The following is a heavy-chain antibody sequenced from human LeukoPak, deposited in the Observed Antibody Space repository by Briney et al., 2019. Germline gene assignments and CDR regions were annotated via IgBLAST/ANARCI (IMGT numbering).Heavy chain of an antibody. CDR2: ISAGNGNT. Sequence: ASVTVSFKASGYTFTSYAIHWVRQAPGQRLEWMGWISAGNGNTKYSQNFQGRVTFISNTSATTAFMELSSLRSEDAAVYYCARDSGSGNNDYWGQGTLVTVSS. CDR1: GYTFTSYA. D-gene: IGHD1-26*01. J-gene: IGHJ4*02. CDR3: ARDSGSGNNDY. V-gene: IGHV1-3*01.